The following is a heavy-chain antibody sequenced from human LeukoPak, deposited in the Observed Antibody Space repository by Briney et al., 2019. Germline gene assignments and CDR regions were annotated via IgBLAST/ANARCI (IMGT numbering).Heavy chain of an antibody. CDR3: ANGNYYYGSGSYPY. Sequence: PGGSLRLSCAASGFTFSSYAMSWVRQAPGKGLEWVSAISGSGGSTYYADSVKGRFTISRDNSKNTLYLQMNSLRAEDTAVYYCANGNYYYGSGSYPYWGQGTLVTVSS. D-gene: IGHD3-10*01. CDR1: GFTFSSYA. J-gene: IGHJ4*02. CDR2: ISGSGGST. V-gene: IGHV3-23*01.